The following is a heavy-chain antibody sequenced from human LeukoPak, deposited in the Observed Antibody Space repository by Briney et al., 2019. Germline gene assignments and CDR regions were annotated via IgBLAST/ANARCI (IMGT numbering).Heavy chain of an antibody. V-gene: IGHV4-30-2*01. CDR1: GGSISSGGYY. CDR3: VRDIIAAGSFDY. J-gene: IGHJ4*02. D-gene: IGHD6-13*01. CDR2: IYHSGST. Sequence: SETLSLTCTVSGGSISSGGYYWSWIRQPPGKGLEWIGYIYHSGSTYYNPSLKSRVTISVDRSKNQFSLKLSSVTAADTAVYYCVRDIIAAGSFDYWGQGTLVTVSS.